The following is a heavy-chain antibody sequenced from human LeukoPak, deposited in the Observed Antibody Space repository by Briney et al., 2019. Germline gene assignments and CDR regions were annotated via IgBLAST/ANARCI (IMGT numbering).Heavy chain of an antibody. Sequence: GGSLRLSCAASGFTFSSYLMHWVRQAPGKGLVWVSRINSDVSSTNYADSVKGRFTISRDNAKNTLYLQMNSLRAEDTAVYYCVRDSGNYYFDYWGQGTLVTVSS. V-gene: IGHV3-74*01. J-gene: IGHJ4*02. CDR2: INSDVSST. CDR1: GFTFSSYL. D-gene: IGHD1-26*01. CDR3: VRDSGNYYFDY.